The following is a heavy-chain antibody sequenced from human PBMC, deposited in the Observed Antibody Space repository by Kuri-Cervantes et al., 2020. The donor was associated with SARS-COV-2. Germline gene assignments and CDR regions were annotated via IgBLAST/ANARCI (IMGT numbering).Heavy chain of an antibody. CDR1: GYTFTSYD. J-gene: IGHJ3*02. Sequence: ASVKVSCKASGYTFTSYDINWVRQATGQGLEWMGWMNPNSGNTNYAQKLQGRVTMATDTSTSTAYMELRSLRSDDTAVYYCASRYCSSTSCYAWWDAFDIWGQGTMVTVSS. V-gene: IGHV1-18*01. CDR3: ASRYCSSTSCYAWWDAFDI. CDR2: MNPNSGNT. D-gene: IGHD2-2*01.